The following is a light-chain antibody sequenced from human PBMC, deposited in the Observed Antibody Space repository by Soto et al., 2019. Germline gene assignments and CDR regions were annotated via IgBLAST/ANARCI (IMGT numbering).Light chain of an antibody. J-gene: IGKJ1*01. V-gene: IGKV1-5*03. CDR2: KAS. CDR1: QSISSW. Sequence: DIQMTQSPSTLSASVGDSVTITCRASQSISSWLAWYQQKPGKAPKLLIYKASSLESGVPSRFSGSGSGTEFTLTISILQPDDSATYYCQQYNSYPWTFGQGTKVEIK. CDR3: QQYNSYPWT.